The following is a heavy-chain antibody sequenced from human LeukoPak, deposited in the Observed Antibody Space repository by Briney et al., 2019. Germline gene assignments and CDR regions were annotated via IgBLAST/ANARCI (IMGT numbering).Heavy chain of an antibody. CDR1: GYTFTSYG. V-gene: IGHV1-18*01. CDR2: ISAYNGNT. J-gene: IGHJ4*02. Sequence: ASVKVSCKASGYTFTSYGISWVRQAPGQGLEWMGWISAYNGNTNYAQKLQGRVTMTTDTSTSTAYMELRSLRSDDTAVYYCARDRAARPQNTFDYWGQGTLVTVSS. CDR3: ARDRAARPQNTFDY. D-gene: IGHD6-6*01.